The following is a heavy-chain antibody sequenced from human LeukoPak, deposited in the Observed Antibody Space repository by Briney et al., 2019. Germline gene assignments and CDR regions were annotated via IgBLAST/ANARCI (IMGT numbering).Heavy chain of an antibody. Sequence: GGSLRLSCTPSGFTLSSYWMHWVRQAPGKGLVWVSRINTDGSTITYADSVKGRFTISRDNSKNTLYLQMNSLKTEDTAVYYCTRDSSSWFVWGQGTLVTVSS. CDR1: GFTLSSYW. CDR2: INTDGSTI. J-gene: IGHJ4*02. D-gene: IGHD6-13*01. CDR3: TRDSSSWFV. V-gene: IGHV3-74*01.